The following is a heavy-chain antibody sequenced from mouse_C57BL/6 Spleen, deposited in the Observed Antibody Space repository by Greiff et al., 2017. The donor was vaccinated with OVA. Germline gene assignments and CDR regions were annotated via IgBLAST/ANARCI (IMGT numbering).Heavy chain of an antibody. D-gene: IGHD4-1*01. CDR2: ISSGGDYI. J-gene: IGHJ3*01. V-gene: IGHV5-9-1*02. CDR3: TKDLWDGFAY. Sequence: EVQGVESGEGLVKPGGSLKLSCAASGFTFSSYAMSWVRQTPEKRLEWVAYISSGGDYIYYADTVKGRFTISRDNARNTLYLQMSSLKSEDTAMYYCTKDLWDGFAYWGQGTLVTVSA. CDR1: GFTFSSYA.